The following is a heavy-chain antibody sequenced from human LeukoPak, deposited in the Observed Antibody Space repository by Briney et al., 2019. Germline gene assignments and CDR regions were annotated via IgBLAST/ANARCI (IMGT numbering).Heavy chain of an antibody. CDR2: ISGGGVTT. CDR3: ARNQQLGGHSYYYYGMDV. V-gene: IGHV3-23*01. Sequence: GGSLRLSCVGSGFTSIAYALTWARQAPGKGLEWISGISGGGVTTYYADSVKGRFTISRDNSKNTLYLQMNSLRADDTAIYYCARNQQLGGHSYYYYGMDVWGQGTTVTVSS. J-gene: IGHJ6*02. CDR1: GFTSIAYA. D-gene: IGHD3-16*01.